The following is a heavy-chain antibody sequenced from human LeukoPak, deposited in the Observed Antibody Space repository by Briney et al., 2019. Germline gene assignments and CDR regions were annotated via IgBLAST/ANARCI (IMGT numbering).Heavy chain of an antibody. CDR2: IYTSGST. CDR3: ARDPWRELQHDAFDI. V-gene: IGHV4-4*07. Sequence: SETLSLTCTVSGGSISSYYWSWIRQPAGKGLEWIGRIYTSGSTNYNPSLKSRVAISVDTSKNQFSLKLSSVTAADTAVYYCARDPWRELQHDAFDIWGQGTMVTVSS. D-gene: IGHD1-26*01. CDR1: GGSISSYY. J-gene: IGHJ3*02.